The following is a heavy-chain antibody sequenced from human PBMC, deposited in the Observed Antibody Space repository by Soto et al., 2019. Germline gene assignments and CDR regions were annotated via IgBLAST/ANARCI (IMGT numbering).Heavy chain of an antibody. V-gene: IGHV5-51*01. CDR3: ARQSRSDCSSTSCTSPYYYYGMDV. Sequence: PGESLKISCKGSGYSFTSYWIGWVRQMPGKGLEWMGIIYPGDSDTRYSPSFQGQVTISADNSISTAYLQWSSLKASDTAMYYCARQSRSDCSSTSCTSPYYYYGMDVWGQGTTVTVSS. CDR1: GYSFTSYW. CDR2: IYPGDSDT. D-gene: IGHD2-2*01. J-gene: IGHJ6*02.